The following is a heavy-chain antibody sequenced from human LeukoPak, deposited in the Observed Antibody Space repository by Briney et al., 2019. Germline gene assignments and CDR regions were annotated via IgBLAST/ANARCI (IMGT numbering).Heavy chain of an antibody. D-gene: IGHD3-22*01. CDR2: IYYSGST. Sequence: SETLSLTCTVSGVTISSGDYYWRSIRQPPEKGLKWIAYIYYSGSTYYNPSLKSRVTISVDTSKNQFSLKLSSVTAADTAVYYCARVRDYDSSGTFDYWGQGTLVTVSS. CDR3: ARVRDYDSSGTFDY. V-gene: IGHV4-30-4*08. CDR1: GVTISSGDYY. J-gene: IGHJ4*02.